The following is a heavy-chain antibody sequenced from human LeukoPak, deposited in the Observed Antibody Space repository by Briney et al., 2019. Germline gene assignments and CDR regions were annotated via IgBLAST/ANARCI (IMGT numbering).Heavy chain of an antibody. CDR1: GGSISSSSYY. Sequence: SETLSLTCTVSGGSISSSSYYWGWIRQPPGKGLEWIGSIYYSGSTYYNPSLKSRVTISVDTSKNQFSLKLSSVTAADTAVYYCAREGLRRANWGLIHAFDIWGQGTMVTVSS. CDR3: AREGLRRANWGLIHAFDI. J-gene: IGHJ3*02. CDR2: IYYSGST. D-gene: IGHD7-27*01. V-gene: IGHV4-39*07.